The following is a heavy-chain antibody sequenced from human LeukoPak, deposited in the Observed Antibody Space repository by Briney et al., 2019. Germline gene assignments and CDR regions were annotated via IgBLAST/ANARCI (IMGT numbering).Heavy chain of an antibody. Sequence: PSQTLSLTCTVSGGSINSGSYYWSWIRQPAGKGLEWIGRIYTSGSTKYNPSLKSRVTISVDTSKNQFSLKLSSVTAADTAVYYCARGGGWYSRGNWFDPWGQGTLVTVSS. CDR1: GGSINSGSYY. CDR3: ARGGGWYSRGNWFDP. CDR2: IYTSGST. V-gene: IGHV4-61*02. J-gene: IGHJ5*02. D-gene: IGHD6-19*01.